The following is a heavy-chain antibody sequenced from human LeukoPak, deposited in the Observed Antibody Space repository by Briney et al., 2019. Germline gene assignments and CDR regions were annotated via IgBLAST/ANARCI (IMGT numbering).Heavy chain of an antibody. CDR3: ARDRADYSNFPRRYYYYMDV. CDR2: INWNGGST. Sequence: PGGSLRLSCTASGFMFDDYGMNWVRQVPGKGLEWVSGINWNGGSTGYADSVKGRFTISRDNAENSLYLQMNSLRAEDTALYYCARDRADYSNFPRRYYYYMDVWGKGTTVTVSS. V-gene: IGHV3-20*04. CDR1: GFMFDDYG. J-gene: IGHJ6*03. D-gene: IGHD4-11*01.